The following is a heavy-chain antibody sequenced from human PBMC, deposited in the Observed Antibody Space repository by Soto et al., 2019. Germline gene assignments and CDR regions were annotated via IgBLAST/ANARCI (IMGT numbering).Heavy chain of an antibody. CDR1: GFTFSSFA. J-gene: IGHJ6*02. D-gene: IGHD2-15*01. CDR3: ARGALAAPFYYYGMDV. Sequence: GGSLRLSCAASGFTFSSFAMHWVRQAPGKGLEWVAVKEFDGINQYYADSVKGRFTISRDNSKNTLDLQMSSLRLEDMAVYYCARGALAAPFYYYGMDVWGQGTTVTVSS. V-gene: IGHV3-30-3*01. CDR2: KEFDGINQ.